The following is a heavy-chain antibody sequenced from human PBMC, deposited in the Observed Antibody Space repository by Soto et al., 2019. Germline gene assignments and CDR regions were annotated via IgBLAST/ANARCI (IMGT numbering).Heavy chain of an antibody. CDR1: GFTFSSYS. CDR3: ARDMTVTTDYYYGMDV. D-gene: IGHD4-17*01. J-gene: IGHJ6*02. V-gene: IGHV3-21*01. Sequence: GGSLRLSCAASGFTFSSYSMNWVRQAPGKGLEWVSSISSSSSYIYYADSVKGRFTISRDNAKNSLYLQMNSLRAEDTAVYYCARDMTVTTDYYYGMDVWGQGTTVTVSS. CDR2: ISSSSSYI.